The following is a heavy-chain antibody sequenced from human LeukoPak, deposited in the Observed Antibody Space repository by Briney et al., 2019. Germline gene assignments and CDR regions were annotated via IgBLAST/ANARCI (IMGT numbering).Heavy chain of an antibody. Sequence: GGSLRLSCAASGFSVSSNYMTWVRQAPGKGLECVSVIYGGGNTYYADSVGGRFTISRNNSKNTLYLQMNSLRVEDTAMYYCARGRWSSSGYQDYWGRGTLVTVSS. J-gene: IGHJ4*02. CDR1: GFSVSSNY. CDR2: IYGGGNT. V-gene: IGHV3-53*01. CDR3: ARGRWSSSGYQDY. D-gene: IGHD3-22*01.